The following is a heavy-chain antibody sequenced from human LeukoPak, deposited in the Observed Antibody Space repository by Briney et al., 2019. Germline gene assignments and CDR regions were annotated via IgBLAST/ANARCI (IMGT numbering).Heavy chain of an antibody. J-gene: IGHJ4*02. CDR2: ISSSSSYI. Sequence: GGSLRLSCASSVFTFSSYSMNWVRQAPGKGLEWVSSISSSSSYIYYADSVKGRFTISRDNAKNSLYLQMNSLRAEDTAVYYCARDQDDYVWGSYRSRSVSWFDYWGQGTLVTVSS. D-gene: IGHD3-16*02. CDR1: VFTFSSYS. CDR3: ARDQDDYVWGSYRSRSVSWFDY. V-gene: IGHV3-21*01.